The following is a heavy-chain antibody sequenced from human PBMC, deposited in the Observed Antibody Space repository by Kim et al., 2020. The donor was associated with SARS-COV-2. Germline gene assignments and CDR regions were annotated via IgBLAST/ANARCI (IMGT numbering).Heavy chain of an antibody. Sequence: GGSLRLSCAASGFTFSSYAMHWVRQAPGKGLEWVAVISYDGSNKYYADSVKGRFTISRDNSKNTLYLQMNSLRAEDTAVYYCASALDYGGNSFHYYYGMDVWGQGTTVTVSS. V-gene: IGHV3-30*04. J-gene: IGHJ6*02. CDR1: GFTFSSYA. CDR2: ISYDGSNK. D-gene: IGHD4-17*01. CDR3: ASALDYGGNSFHYYYGMDV.